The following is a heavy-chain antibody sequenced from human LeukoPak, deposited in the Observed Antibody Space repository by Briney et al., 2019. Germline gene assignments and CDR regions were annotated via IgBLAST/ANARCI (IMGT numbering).Heavy chain of an antibody. D-gene: IGHD3-22*01. CDR1: GFTFKHQA. CDR2: VSYDGNNK. V-gene: IGHV3-30-3*01. J-gene: IGHJ4*02. CDR3: ASSADYYDSSGYAFDY. Sequence: GGSLRLSCTTSGFTFKHQAMHWVRQAPGKGLEWVALVSYDGNNKYYADSVKGRFTISRDNSKNTLYLQMNSLRAEDTAVYHCASSADYYDSSGYAFDYWGQGTLVTVSS.